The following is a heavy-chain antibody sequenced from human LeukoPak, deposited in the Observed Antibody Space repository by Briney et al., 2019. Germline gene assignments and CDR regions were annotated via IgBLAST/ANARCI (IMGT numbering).Heavy chain of an antibody. Sequence: GGSLRLSCAASGFTVSSNYMSWVRQAPGKGLEWVAVISYDGSNKYYADSVKGRFTISRDNSKNTLYLQMNSLRAEDTAVYYCAREDSSGTLDYWGQGTLVTVSS. CDR3: AREDSSGTLDY. V-gene: IGHV3-30-3*01. D-gene: IGHD6-19*01. CDR2: ISYDGSNK. CDR1: GFTVSSNY. J-gene: IGHJ4*02.